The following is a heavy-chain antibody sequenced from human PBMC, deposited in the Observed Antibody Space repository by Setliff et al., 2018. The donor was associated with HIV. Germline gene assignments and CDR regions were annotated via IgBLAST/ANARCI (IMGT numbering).Heavy chain of an antibody. J-gene: IGHJ6*03. CDR3: ARDVGVTYYYYMDV. V-gene: IGHV4-4*07. CDR2: IYPSGST. Sequence: PSETLSLTCTVSGASISSYYWSWIRQPAGKGLEWIGRIYPSGSTNYNPSLKSRVTMSVDTSKSQFSLNLSSVTAADTAVYYCARDVGVTYYYYMDVWGKGTTVTVSS. D-gene: IGHD2-21*02. CDR1: GASISSYY.